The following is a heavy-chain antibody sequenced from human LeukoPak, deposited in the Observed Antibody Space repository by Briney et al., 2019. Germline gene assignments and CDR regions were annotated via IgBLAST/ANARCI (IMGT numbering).Heavy chain of an antibody. D-gene: IGHD3-9*01. J-gene: IGHJ3*02. V-gene: IGHV3-48*01. CDR3: AREAGYFDWLLSSQFDAFDI. CDR2: ISSSSSTI. Sequence: PGGSLRLSCPASGFTFSSYSMNWVRQAPGKGLEWVSYISSSSSTIYYADSVKGRFTISRDNAKNSLYLQMNSLRAEDTAVYYCAREAGYFDWLLSSQFDAFDIWGQGTMVTVSS. CDR1: GFTFSSYS.